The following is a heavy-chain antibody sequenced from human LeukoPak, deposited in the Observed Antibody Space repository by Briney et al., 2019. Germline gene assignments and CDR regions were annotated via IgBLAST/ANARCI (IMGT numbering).Heavy chain of an antibody. J-gene: IGHJ6*03. V-gene: IGHV3-21*01. CDR3: ASMGTYYYGSGSYLYYYYYMDV. D-gene: IGHD3-10*01. CDR2: ISSSSSYI. CDR1: GFTFSSYS. Sequence: GGSLRLSCAASGFTFSSYSMNWVRQAPGKGLEWVSSISSSSSYIYYADSVKGRFTISRDNAKNSLYLQMNSLRAEDTAVYYCASMGTYYYGSGSYLYYYYYMDVWGKGTTVTISS.